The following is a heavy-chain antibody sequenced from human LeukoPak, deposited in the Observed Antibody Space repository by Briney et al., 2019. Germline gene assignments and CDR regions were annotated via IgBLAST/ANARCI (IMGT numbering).Heavy chain of an antibody. CDR3: APVPEGLDY. J-gene: IGHJ4*02. CDR2: ISGSGGST. Sequence: PGGSPRLSCAASGFTFSSYAMSWVRQAPGKGLEWVSAISGSGGSTYYADSVKGRFTISRDNSKNTLYLRMNSLRAEDTAVYYCAPVPEGLDYWGQGTLVTVSS. CDR1: GFTFSSYA. V-gene: IGHV3-23*01. D-gene: IGHD6-6*01.